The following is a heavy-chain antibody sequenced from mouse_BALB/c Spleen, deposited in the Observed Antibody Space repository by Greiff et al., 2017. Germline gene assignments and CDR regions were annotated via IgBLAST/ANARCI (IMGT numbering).Heavy chain of an antibody. J-gene: IGHJ4*01. Sequence: EVQVVESGGGLVKPGGSLKLSCAASGFTFSSYTMSWVRQTPEKRLEWVATISSGGSYTYYPDSVKGRFTISRDNAKNTLYLQMSSLKSEDTAMYYCTRGHYYYAMDYWGQGTSVTVSS. CDR2: ISSGGSYT. CDR1: GFTFSSYT. V-gene: IGHV5-6-4*01. CDR3: TRGHYYYAMDY.